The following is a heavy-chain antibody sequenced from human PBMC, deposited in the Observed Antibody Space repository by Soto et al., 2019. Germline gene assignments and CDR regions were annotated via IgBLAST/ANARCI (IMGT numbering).Heavy chain of an antibody. V-gene: IGHV4-30-2*01. CDR3: ARSMVYYYYGMDV. D-gene: IGHD3-10*01. Sequence: PSETLSLTCAVSGGSISSGGYSWSWIRQPPGKGLEWIGYIYHSGSTYYNPSLKSRVTISVDRSKNQFSLKLSSVTAADTAVYYCARSMVYYYYGMDVWGQGTTVTVSS. CDR1: GGSISSGGYS. J-gene: IGHJ6*02. CDR2: IYHSGST.